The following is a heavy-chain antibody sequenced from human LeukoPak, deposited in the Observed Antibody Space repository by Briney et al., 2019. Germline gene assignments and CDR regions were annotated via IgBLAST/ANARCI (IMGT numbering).Heavy chain of an antibody. CDR2: ISSSSSTI. CDR3: AREGPGGLYYYYYMDV. V-gene: IGHV3-48*04. CDR1: GFTFSSYS. J-gene: IGHJ6*03. D-gene: IGHD3-16*01. Sequence: GGSLRLSCAASGFTFSSYSMNWVRQAPGKGLEWVSCISSSSSTIYYADSVKGRFTISRDNAKNSLYLQMNSLRAEDTAVYYCAREGPGGLYYYYYMDVWGKGTTVTVSS.